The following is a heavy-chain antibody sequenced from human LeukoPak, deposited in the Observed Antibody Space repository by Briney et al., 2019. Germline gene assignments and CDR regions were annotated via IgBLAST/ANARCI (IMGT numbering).Heavy chain of an antibody. D-gene: IGHD6-6*01. CDR2: TYYRSKWYN. J-gene: IGHJ4*02. Sequence: SQSLSLTCAISGDSVSSNSAAWNWIRQSPSRGLEWLGRTYYRSKWYNDYAVSVKSRITINPDTSKNQFSLQLNSVTPEDTAVYYCARDRRGAMAAPPYFDYWGQGTLVTVSS. V-gene: IGHV6-1*01. CDR3: ARDRRGAMAAPPYFDY. CDR1: GDSVSSNSAA.